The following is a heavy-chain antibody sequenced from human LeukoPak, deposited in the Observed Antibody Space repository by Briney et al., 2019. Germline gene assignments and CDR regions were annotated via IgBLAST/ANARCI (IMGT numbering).Heavy chain of an antibody. CDR3: ARAGGHSSPAGS. D-gene: IGHD6-13*01. CDR2: ISTVGSST. J-gene: IGHJ5*02. CDR1: GFTFTSHS. V-gene: IGHV3-74*01. Sequence: GGSLRLSCAASGFTFTSHSMNWVRQAPGKGLEWVSHISTVGSSTTYADSVKGRFTISRDNAKNTLYLQMNSLRAEDTAVYYCARAGGHSSPAGSWGQGTLVTVSS.